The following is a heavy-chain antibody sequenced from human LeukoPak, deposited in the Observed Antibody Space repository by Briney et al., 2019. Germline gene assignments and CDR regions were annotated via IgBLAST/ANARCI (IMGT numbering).Heavy chain of an antibody. J-gene: IGHJ4*02. CDR3: ARSVSYYDILTGPVVTARPYYDY. D-gene: IGHD3-9*01. CDR1: GGSFSGYY. V-gene: IGHV4-34*01. CDR2: INHSGST. Sequence: SETLSLTCAVYGGSFSGYYWSWIRQPPGKGLEWIGEINHSGSTNYNPSLKSRVTISVDTSKNQFSLKLSSVTAADTAVYYCARSVSYYDILTGPVVTARPYYDYWGQGTLVTVSP.